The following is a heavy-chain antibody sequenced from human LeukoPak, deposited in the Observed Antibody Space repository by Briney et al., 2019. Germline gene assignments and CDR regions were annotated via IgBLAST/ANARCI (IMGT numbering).Heavy chain of an antibody. D-gene: IGHD3-3*01. J-gene: IGHJ4*02. CDR3: ARVSFWSGSPFDY. Sequence: GASVKVSCKASGYTFTSYGISWVRQAPGQGLEWMGWISAYNGNTNYAQKLQGRVTMTRDTSTSTVYMELSSLRSEDTAVYYCARVSFWSGSPFDYWGQGTLVTVSS. V-gene: IGHV1-18*01. CDR2: ISAYNGNT. CDR1: GYTFTSYG.